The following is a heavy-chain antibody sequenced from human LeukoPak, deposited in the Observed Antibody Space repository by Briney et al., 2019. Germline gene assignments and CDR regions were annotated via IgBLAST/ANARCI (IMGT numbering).Heavy chain of an antibody. J-gene: IGHJ3*02. CDR1: GGTLSSYT. V-gene: IGHV1-69*01. CDR3: AREVGASPAFDI. CDR2: IIPIFGTA. Sequence: SVKVSCKASGGTLSSYTITWVRQAPGQGLEWMGGIIPIFGTADYAQKFQGRVTITADESTSTAYMELSSLRSEDTAVYYCAREVGASPAFDIWGQGTMVTVSS. D-gene: IGHD1-26*01.